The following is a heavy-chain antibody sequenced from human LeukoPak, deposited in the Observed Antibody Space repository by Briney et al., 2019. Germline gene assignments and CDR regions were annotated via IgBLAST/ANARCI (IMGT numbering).Heavy chain of an antibody. V-gene: IGHV3-7*02. CDR2: IKGDGSEK. D-gene: IGHD4-17*01. J-gene: IGHJ4*02. CDR1: GFSFSTSW. Sequence: GGALRLSCAASGFSFSTSWMSWVRQAPGKGLEWVANIKGDGSEKQYVDSVMGRFTVSRDNAKNALYLQMNILRGDDTAVYYCAKYSGAYAIENWGQGTLVTVSS. CDR3: AKYSGAYAIEN.